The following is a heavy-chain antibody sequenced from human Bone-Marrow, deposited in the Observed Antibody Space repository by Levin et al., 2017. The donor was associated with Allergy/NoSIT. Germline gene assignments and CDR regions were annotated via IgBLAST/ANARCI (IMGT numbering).Heavy chain of an antibody. CDR3: TRERDGRRGDGY. CDR1: GGSLRIRDHY. V-gene: IGHV4-39*07. D-gene: IGHD3-16*01. J-gene: IGHJ4*02. CDR2: IYYSGGT. Sequence: PSETLSLTCSVSGGSLRIRDHYWGWHRQSPGKGLEWMASIYYSGGTEYNPSLGGRVSIFLDTSKNQFSLNLNSVTAADTAIYYCTRERDGRRGDGYWGQGTLVTVSS.